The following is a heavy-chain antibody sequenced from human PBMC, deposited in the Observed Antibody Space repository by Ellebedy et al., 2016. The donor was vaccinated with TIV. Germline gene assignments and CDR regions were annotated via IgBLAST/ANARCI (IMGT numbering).Heavy chain of an antibody. J-gene: IGHJ4*02. CDR1: GYSISSSNW. CDR3: AKNSAFSSGYLGY. D-gene: IGHD3-3*01. V-gene: IGHV4-28*01. CDR2: IYYSGST. Sequence: SETLSLTCAVSGYSISSSNWWGWIRQPPGKGLEWIGYIYYSGSTYYNPSLKSRVTMSVDTSKNQFSLKLSSVTAVDTAVYYCAKNSAFSSGYLGYWGQGTLVTVSS.